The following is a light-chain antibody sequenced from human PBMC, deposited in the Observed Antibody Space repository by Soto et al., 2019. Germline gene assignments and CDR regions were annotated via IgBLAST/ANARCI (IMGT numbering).Light chain of an antibody. V-gene: IGKV3-15*01. CDR3: HQYNKWPSVT. J-gene: IGKJ3*01. Sequence: EIVMTQSPGTLSVSPGERATLLCRASQSVSNNLAWYQQKPGQAPRLLIYDASTRATGIPARFSGSGSGTEFTLNIISLQSEDYAVYYCHQYNKWPSVTFGPGTQVDIK. CDR2: DAS. CDR1: QSVSNN.